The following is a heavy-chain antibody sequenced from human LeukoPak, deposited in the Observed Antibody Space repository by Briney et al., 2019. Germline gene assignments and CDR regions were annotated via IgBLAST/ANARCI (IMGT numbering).Heavy chain of an antibody. V-gene: IGHV3-48*03. CDR3: SRSRDSGAFYFVS. CDR2: ISSSGGTI. CDR1: GFSFNNYE. D-gene: IGHD2-15*01. J-gene: IGHJ4*02. Sequence: GGSLRLSCAASGFSFNNYEMSWVRQAPGKGLEWISYISSSGGTIYYADSVKGRFTISRDNAKNTLYLQMNSLRAEDTALYFCSRSRDSGAFYFVSWGQGALVTVSS.